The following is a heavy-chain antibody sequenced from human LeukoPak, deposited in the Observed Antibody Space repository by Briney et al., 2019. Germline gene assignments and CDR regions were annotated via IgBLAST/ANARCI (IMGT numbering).Heavy chain of an antibody. J-gene: IGHJ4*02. D-gene: IGHD5-12*01. CDR3: TRDSGLTGYDLLDY. V-gene: IGHV3-33*01. CDR1: GFTFSSYG. Sequence: PGRSLRLSCAASGFTFSSYGMHWLRQAPGKGLEWVAVIWYDGSNKYYADSVKGRFTISRDNAENSLFLQMNSLRVEDTAIYYCTRDSGLTGYDLLDYWGQGTLVTVSS. CDR2: IWYDGSNK.